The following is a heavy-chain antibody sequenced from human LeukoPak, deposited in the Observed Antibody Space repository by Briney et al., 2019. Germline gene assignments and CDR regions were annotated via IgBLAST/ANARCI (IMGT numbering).Heavy chain of an antibody. CDR3: ARRGSDDAFDI. CDR2: ISSSGSTI. V-gene: IGHV3-48*04. Sequence: QPGGSLRLSCAASGFIYSTYGMNWVRQAPGKGLEWVSYISSSGSTIYYADSVKGRFTISRDNAKNSLYLQMNSLRAEDTAVYYCARRGSDDAFDIWGQGTMVTVSS. CDR1: GFIYSTYG. D-gene: IGHD2-15*01. J-gene: IGHJ3*02.